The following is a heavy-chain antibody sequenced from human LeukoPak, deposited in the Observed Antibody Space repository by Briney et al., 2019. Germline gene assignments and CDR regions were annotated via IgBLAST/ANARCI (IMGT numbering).Heavy chain of an antibody. CDR2: IYYSGST. J-gene: IGHJ6*04. CDR1: GGSISSYY. CDR3: ARDTGGPMDV. D-gene: IGHD1-14*01. V-gene: IGHV4-59*01. Sequence: SETLSLTCTVSGGSISSYYWSWIRQPPGKGLEWIGYIYYSGSTNYNPSLKSRVTISVDTSKNQFSLKLSSVTAADTAVYYCARDTGGPMDVWGKGTTVTVSS.